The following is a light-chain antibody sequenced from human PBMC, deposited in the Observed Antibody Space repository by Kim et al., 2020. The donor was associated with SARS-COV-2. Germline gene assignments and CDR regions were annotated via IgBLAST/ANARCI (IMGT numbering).Light chain of an antibody. J-gene: IGKJ5*01. CDR3: QQYNNWPPIT. CDR2: GAS. Sequence: SPGERATLSCRASQSVSSNLAWYQQKPGQAPRRLIYGASTRATGIPARFSGSGSGTGFTLTISSLQSEDFAVYYCQQYNNWPPITFGQGTRLEIK. V-gene: IGKV3-15*01. CDR1: QSVSSN.